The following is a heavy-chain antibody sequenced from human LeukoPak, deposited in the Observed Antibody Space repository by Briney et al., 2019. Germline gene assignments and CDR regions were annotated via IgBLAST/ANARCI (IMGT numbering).Heavy chain of an antibody. CDR2: IIPIFGTA. Sequence: ASVKVSYKASGGTFSSYAISWVRQAPGQGLEWMGGIIPIFGTANYAQKFQGRVTITADESTSTAYMELSSLRSEDTAVYYCAGEMTTVTISAFDIWGQGTMVTVSS. D-gene: IGHD4-17*01. CDR1: GGTFSSYA. J-gene: IGHJ3*02. V-gene: IGHV1-69*13. CDR3: AGEMTTVTISAFDI.